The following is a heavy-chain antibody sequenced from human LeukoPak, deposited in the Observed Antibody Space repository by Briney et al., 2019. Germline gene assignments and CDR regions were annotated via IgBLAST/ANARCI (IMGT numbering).Heavy chain of an antibody. CDR1: GFTLSSYG. CDR2: ISYDGSNK. D-gene: IGHD1-1*01. Sequence: GGSLRLSCAASGFTLSSYGMHWVRQAPGKGLEWVAVISYDGSNKYYADSVKGRFTISRDNSKNTLYLQMNSLRAEDTAVYYCAKTTGTQRAYYFDYWGQGTLVTVSS. V-gene: IGHV3-30*18. CDR3: AKTTGTQRAYYFDY. J-gene: IGHJ4*02.